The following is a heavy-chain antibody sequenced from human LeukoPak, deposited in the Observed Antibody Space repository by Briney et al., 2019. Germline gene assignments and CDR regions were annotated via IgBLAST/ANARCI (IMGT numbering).Heavy chain of an antibody. CDR1: GFTLSSYS. CDR2: ISSSSSYI. Sequence: PGGSLRLSCAASGFTLSSYSMNWVRQAPGKGLEWVSSISSSSSYIYYADSVKGRFTISRDNAKNSLYLQMNSLRAEDTAVYYCARDGQRWLQKSYYFDYWGQGTLVTVSS. J-gene: IGHJ4*02. CDR3: ARDGQRWLQKSYYFDY. D-gene: IGHD5-12*01. V-gene: IGHV3-21*01.